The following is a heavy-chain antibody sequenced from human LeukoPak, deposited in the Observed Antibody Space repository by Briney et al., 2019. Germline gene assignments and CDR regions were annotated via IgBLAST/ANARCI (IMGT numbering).Heavy chain of an antibody. J-gene: IGHJ6*03. Sequence: SVKVSCKASGYTFTNYDINWVRQAPGQGLEWMGGIIPIFGTANYAQKFQGRVTITADESTSTAYMELSSLRSEDTAVYYCAEHQLSSYYMDVWGKGTTVTVSS. CDR2: IIPIFGTA. D-gene: IGHD6-13*01. CDR3: AEHQLSSYYMDV. V-gene: IGHV1-69*13. CDR1: GYTFTNYD.